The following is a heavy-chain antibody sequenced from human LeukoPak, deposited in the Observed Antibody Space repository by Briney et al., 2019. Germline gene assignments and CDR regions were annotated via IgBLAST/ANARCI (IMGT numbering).Heavy chain of an antibody. CDR1: GFSVSDYS. CDR3: TRERRGSYYAFES. J-gene: IGHJ4*02. Sequence: GGSLRLSCAASGFSVSDYSISWIRQSPGKEPEWISYVMSGRGSTNYADSVKGRFTISRDSAKNSVALQLDGLRADDTAVYFCTRERRGSYYAFESWGQGTLVTVSS. CDR2: VMSGRGST. V-gene: IGHV3-11*05. D-gene: IGHD3-16*01.